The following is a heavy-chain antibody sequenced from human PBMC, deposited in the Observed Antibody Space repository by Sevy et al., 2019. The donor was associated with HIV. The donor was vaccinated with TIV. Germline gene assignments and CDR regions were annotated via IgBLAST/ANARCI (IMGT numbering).Heavy chain of an antibody. D-gene: IGHD4-4*01. Sequence: GGSLRLSCAASGFILSNHVMQWVRQAPGKGLEWVARIWNDGSDTYYGESVKGRFTISRDNSKNTVDLQMNSLRVEDTAVYYCARDVDSNYDGIDAWGQGTTVTVSS. CDR3: ARDVDSNYDGIDA. J-gene: IGHJ6*02. CDR1: GFILSNHV. CDR2: IWNDGSDT. V-gene: IGHV3-33*01.